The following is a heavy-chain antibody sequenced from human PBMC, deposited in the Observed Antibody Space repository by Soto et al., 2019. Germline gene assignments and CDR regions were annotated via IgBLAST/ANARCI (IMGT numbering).Heavy chain of an antibody. J-gene: IGHJ5*01. CDR1: GYTFTDYH. D-gene: IGHD6-25*01. CDR3: AREGGSDSLAPKNTWFDT. Sequence: QVQLVQSGDEVKNPGASVKVSCKPSGYTFTDYHIHWVRQAPGQGLEFMGWINANNGGAGSAQQFHGRLTVTRDTSISPVYMALSNLRSDDTAVYFCAREGGSDSLAPKNTWFDTWGHGTRVTVSS. V-gene: IGHV1-2*02. CDR2: INANNGGA.